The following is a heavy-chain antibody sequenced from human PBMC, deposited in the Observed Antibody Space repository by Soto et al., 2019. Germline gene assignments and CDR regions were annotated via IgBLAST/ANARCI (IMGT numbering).Heavy chain of an antibody. V-gene: IGHV4-31*03. D-gene: IGHD2-21*01. CDR3: ARVRYCGGDCRSRGAFDI. J-gene: IGHJ3*02. CDR2: IYYSGST. Sequence: ASETLSLTCTVSGGSISSGGYYWSWIRQHPGKGLEWIGYIYYSGSTYYNPSLKSRVTISVDTSKNQFSLKLSSVTAADTAVYYCARVRYCGGDCRSRGAFDIWGQGTMVTVSS. CDR1: GGSISSGGYY.